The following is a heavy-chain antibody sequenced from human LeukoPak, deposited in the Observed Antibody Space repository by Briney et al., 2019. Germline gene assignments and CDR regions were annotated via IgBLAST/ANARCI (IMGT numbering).Heavy chain of an antibody. D-gene: IGHD3-3*01. CDR2: ISGSGGST. J-gene: IGHJ6*03. CDR1: GFTFSSYA. V-gene: IGHV3-23*01. Sequence: GGSLRLSCAASGFTFSSYAMSWVRQAPGKGLEWVSAISGSGGSTYYADSVKGRFTISRDNSKNTLYLQMNSLRAEDTAVYYCAKVYSDDFWSGYPNYYYYYYMDVWGKGTTVTVSS. CDR3: AKVYSDDFWSGYPNYYYYYYMDV.